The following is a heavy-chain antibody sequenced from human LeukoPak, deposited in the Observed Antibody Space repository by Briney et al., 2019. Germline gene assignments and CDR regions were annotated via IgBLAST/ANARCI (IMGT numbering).Heavy chain of an antibody. V-gene: IGHV3-23*01. CDR1: GFTFSSYA. CDR3: AKDKAAAGTWDY. CDR2: ISGSGGST. D-gene: IGHD6-13*01. J-gene: IGHJ4*02. Sequence: GGSLRLSCAASGFTFSSYAMSWVRQAPGKGLEWVSAISGSGGSTYYADSVKGRFTISRDNSKNTLYLQMNSPRAEDTAVYYCAKDKAAAGTWDYWGQGTLVTVSS.